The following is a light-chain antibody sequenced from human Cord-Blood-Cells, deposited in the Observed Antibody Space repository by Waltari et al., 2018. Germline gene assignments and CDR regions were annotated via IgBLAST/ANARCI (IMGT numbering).Light chain of an antibody. CDR1: SSDGGSSNL. V-gene: IGLV2-23*03. CDR2: EGS. CDR3: CSYAGSSTFV. J-gene: IGLJ2*01. Sequence: QSALTHPASVSGSPGQSITISCTGTSSDGGSSNLLSWYQQHPGKAPKLMIYEGSKRPSGVSNRFSGSKSGNTASLTISGLQAEDEADYYCCSYAGSSTFVFGGGTKLTVL.